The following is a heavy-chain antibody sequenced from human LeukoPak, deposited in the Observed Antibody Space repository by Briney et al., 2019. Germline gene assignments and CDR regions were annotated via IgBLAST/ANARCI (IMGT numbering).Heavy chain of an antibody. Sequence: PGGSLRLSCTASGSTFSSLAMTWVRQAPGKGLEWVSTIRSNGDTTYNADSVKGRFTISRDNSKNTLYLELNSLRVEDTATFYCAKGQELDDGVFDSWGQGTMVTVSS. CDR2: IRSNGDTT. CDR1: GSTFSSLA. D-gene: IGHD1-1*01. J-gene: IGHJ4*02. CDR3: AKGQELDDGVFDS. V-gene: IGHV3-23*01.